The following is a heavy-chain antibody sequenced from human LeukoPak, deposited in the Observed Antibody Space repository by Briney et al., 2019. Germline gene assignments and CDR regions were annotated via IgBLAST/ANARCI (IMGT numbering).Heavy chain of an antibody. Sequence: GGSLRLSCAASGFTPGNYWMHSVRHAPGKRLVWVSRITTDVSTTTSAAPARGRFAISRDNSKNTLYLQVDSRRAEDPAVHYVATSTGWYYFDYWGQGTLVTVSS. V-gene: IGHV3-74*01. D-gene: IGHD6-19*01. CDR3: ATSTGWYYFDY. CDR2: ITTDVSTT. J-gene: IGHJ4*02. CDR1: GFTPGNYW.